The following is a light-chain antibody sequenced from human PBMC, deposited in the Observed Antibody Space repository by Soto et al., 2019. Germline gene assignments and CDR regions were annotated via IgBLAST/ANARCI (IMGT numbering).Light chain of an antibody. CDR2: GAS. Sequence: ENVRTQSPATLSVSPGERATLSCRASQSVSSNLAWYQQKPGQAPRLLIYGASTRATGIPARFSGSGSGTEFTLTISSLQSEDFAVYYCQQYNNWPWTFGQGTKVDI. V-gene: IGKV3-15*01. CDR1: QSVSSN. J-gene: IGKJ1*01. CDR3: QQYNNWPWT.